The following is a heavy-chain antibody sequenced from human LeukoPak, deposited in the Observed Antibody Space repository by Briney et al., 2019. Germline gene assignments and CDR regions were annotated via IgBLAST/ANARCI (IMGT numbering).Heavy chain of an antibody. J-gene: IGHJ3*02. V-gene: IGHV3-23*01. CDR1: GFTFSSSA. D-gene: IGHD6-19*01. CDR3: ARGTVAGPGAAFDI. CDR2: ISNNGGYT. Sequence: GGSLRLSCAASGFTFSSSAMSWVRQAPGKGLEWVSAISNNGGYTYYADSVQGRFTISRDNSKSTLCLQMNSLRAEDTAVYYCARGTVAGPGAAFDIWGQGTMVTVSS.